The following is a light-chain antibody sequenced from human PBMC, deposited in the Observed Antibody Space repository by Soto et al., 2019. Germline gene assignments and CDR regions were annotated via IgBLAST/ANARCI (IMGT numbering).Light chain of an antibody. Sequence: VLTQPPSVSGAPGQRVTISCTGSSSNIGAGYDVHWYQQLPGTAPKLLIYGNSNRPSGVPDRFSGSKSGTSASLAITGLQAEDEADYYCQSYDSSLSVFGTGTKLTVL. CDR3: QSYDSSLSV. J-gene: IGLJ1*01. V-gene: IGLV1-40*01. CDR1: SSNIGAGYD. CDR2: GNS.